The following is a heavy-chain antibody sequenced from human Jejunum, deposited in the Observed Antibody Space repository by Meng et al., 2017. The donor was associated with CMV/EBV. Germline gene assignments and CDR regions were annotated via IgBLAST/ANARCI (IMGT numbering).Heavy chain of an antibody. CDR2: IYTSGGA. Sequence: QVQLQESGPGLVRPSETLSLPCPVSSGSISAYYWSWIRQPAGKGLEWIGRIYTSGGATYNPSLMSRVTMAVDTSKSQFSLKVSAVTAADTAVYYCATDCDINQRNCGFFSHWGQGTLVTVSS. J-gene: IGHJ1*01. CDR1: SGSISAYY. CDR3: ATDCDINQRNCGFFSH. V-gene: IGHV4-4*07. D-gene: IGHD2-21*01.